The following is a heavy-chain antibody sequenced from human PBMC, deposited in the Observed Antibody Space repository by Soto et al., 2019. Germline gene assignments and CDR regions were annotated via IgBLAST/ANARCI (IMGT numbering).Heavy chain of an antibody. V-gene: IGHV3-33*01. CDR2: IWYDGSNK. CDR1: GFTFSSYA. Sequence: QVQLVESGGGVVQPGRSLRLSCAASGFTFSSYAIHWVRQAPVKGLEWVAVIWYDGSNKYYADSVKGRFTISRDNSKNTLYLQMNSLRAEDTAVYYCAREDDAFDIWGQGTMVTVSS. CDR3: AREDDAFDI. J-gene: IGHJ3*02.